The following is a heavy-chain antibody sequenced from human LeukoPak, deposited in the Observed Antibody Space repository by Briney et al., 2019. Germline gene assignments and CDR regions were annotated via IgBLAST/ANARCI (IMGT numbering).Heavy chain of an antibody. CDR2: IRSKAYGGTT. D-gene: IGHD2-15*01. V-gene: IGHV3-49*03. Sequence: GGSLRLSCTASGFTFGDYAMSWFRQAPGKGLEWVGFIRSKAYGGTTEYAASVKGRFTISRDDSKSIACLQMNSLKTEDTAVYYCTREGIVVVVASHYYYYGMDVWGQGTTVTVSS. CDR1: GFTFGDYA. J-gene: IGHJ6*02. CDR3: TREGIVVVVASHYYYYGMDV.